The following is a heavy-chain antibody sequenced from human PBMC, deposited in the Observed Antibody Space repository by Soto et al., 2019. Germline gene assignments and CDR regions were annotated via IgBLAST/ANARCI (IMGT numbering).Heavy chain of an antibody. V-gene: IGHV4-31*01. J-gene: IGHJ4*02. CDR1: GGLTSRGGFY. Sequence: PSETLSLTCTVSGGLTSRGGFYWRWTRQHPVEGMGGIGSIFSEGSTSHNPSLRSPISISVDTSTNQFSLRLRSVTAADTALYYCARLFFCFYNDHLNFFYFCGQGSLVPGSS. CDR2: IFSEGST. D-gene: IGHD1-1*01. CDR3: ARLFFCFYNDHLNFFYF.